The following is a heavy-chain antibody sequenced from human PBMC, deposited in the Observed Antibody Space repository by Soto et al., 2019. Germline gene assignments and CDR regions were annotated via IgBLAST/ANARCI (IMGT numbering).Heavy chain of an antibody. V-gene: IGHV6-1*01. CDR2: TYYRSKWYN. Sequence: PSQTLSLTCAISGDSVSSNSAAWNWIRQSPSRGLEWLGRTYYRSKWYNDYAVSVKSRITINPDTSKNRFSLQLNSVTPEDTAVYYCARVPRQLYSSRPIYYYYGMDAWGQGTTVTVSS. CDR3: ARVPRQLYSSRPIYYYYGMDA. J-gene: IGHJ6*02. CDR1: GDSVSSNSAA. D-gene: IGHD6-13*01.